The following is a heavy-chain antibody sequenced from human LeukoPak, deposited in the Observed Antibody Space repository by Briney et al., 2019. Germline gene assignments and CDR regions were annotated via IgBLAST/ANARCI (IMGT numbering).Heavy chain of an antibody. Sequence: SETLSLTCAVYGGSFSGYYWSWIRQPPGKGLEWIGEINHSGSTNYNPSLKSRVTISADTSKNQFSLKLSSVTAADTAVYYCARERIQLWTYWGQGTLVTVSS. V-gene: IGHV4-34*01. CDR1: GGSFSGYY. CDR2: INHSGST. D-gene: IGHD5-18*01. CDR3: ARERIQLWTY. J-gene: IGHJ4*02.